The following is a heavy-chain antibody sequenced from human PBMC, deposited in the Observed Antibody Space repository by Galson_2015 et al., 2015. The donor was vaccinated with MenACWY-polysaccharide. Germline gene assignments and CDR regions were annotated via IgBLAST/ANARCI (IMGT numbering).Heavy chain of an antibody. D-gene: IGHD6-25*01. V-gene: IGHV4-31*02. CDR1: GDSTRSGGYY. CDR3: ARYNIAAGDFDY. CDR2: IHYRGST. Sequence: VSGDSTRSGGYYWSWIRQHPGKGLEWMGYIHYRGSTSYNPSLKSRLLISGDASNGQFSLKLSSVTAADTAVYYCARYNIAAGDFDYWGQGALVTVSS. J-gene: IGHJ4*02.